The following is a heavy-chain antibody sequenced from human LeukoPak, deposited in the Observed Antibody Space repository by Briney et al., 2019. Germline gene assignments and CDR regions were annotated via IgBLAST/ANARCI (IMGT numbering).Heavy chain of an antibody. CDR1: GGAITNYY. Sequence: PSETLSLTCTASGGAITNYYWSWIRQPPGKGLEWIGYIYYSGSTNYNPSLKSRVTISVDTSKNQFSLKLSSVTAADTAVYYCARYPGLEGTGSRGAFDYWGQGNLVTVSS. J-gene: IGHJ4*02. V-gene: IGHV4-59*01. CDR3: ARYPGLEGTGSRGAFDY. CDR2: IYYSGST. D-gene: IGHD3-10*01.